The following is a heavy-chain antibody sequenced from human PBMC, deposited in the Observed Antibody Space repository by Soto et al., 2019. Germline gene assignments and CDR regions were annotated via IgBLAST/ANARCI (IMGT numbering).Heavy chain of an antibody. D-gene: IGHD3-10*01. J-gene: IGHJ6*02. CDR3: ARDRGYDAHAYYYTAMDV. CDR2: IRGFSPYT. CDR1: GFTFRTYT. Sequence: KPGGSLRLSCISSGFTFRTYTMNWVRQAPGKGLEWVSGIRGFSPYTFYAESVKGRFTISRDNAKNSLYLQMNSLRAEDTAVYYCARDRGYDAHAYYYTAMDVWCQGTTVTVSS. V-gene: IGHV3-21*01.